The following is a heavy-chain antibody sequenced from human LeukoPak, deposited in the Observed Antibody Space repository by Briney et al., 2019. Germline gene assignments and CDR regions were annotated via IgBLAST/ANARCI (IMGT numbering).Heavy chain of an antibody. CDR2: IDWDDDK. V-gene: IGHV2-70*11. D-gene: IGHD4-23*01. CDR1: GFSLNTDGMC. CDR3: ARTDYGGTFDY. J-gene: IGHJ4*02. Sequence: SGPTLVKPIQTLTLTCTFSGFSLNTDGMCVSWIRQPPGKALGWLARIDWDDDKYYSRSLKTRLTISKDTSKNQVVLTMTNMDPVDTATYYCARTDYGGTFDYWGQGTLVTVSS.